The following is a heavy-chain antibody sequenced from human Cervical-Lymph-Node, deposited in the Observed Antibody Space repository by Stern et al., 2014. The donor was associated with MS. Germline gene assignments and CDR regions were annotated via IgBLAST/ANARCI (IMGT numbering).Heavy chain of an antibody. J-gene: IGHJ6*02. D-gene: IGHD2/OR15-2a*01. CDR3: ARGEISPYYYDGMDV. CDR1: GYTFSDYG. V-gene: IGHV1-18*01. Sequence: VQLVQSGAEVKKPGASVKVSCKASGYTFSDYGITWVRQAPGQGLEWMGWINAFNDDTNYAQKFQGRVTMTTDTSTSMAYMEVRTLRSDDTAVYYCARGEISPYYYDGMDVWGQGTTVAVSS. CDR2: INAFNDDT.